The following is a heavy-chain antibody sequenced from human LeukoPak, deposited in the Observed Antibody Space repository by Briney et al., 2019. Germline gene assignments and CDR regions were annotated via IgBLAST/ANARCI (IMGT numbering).Heavy chain of an antibody. CDR2: ILPGDSDT. D-gene: IGHD3-22*01. V-gene: IGHV5-51*01. CDR1: GYSFTSYW. Sequence: GESLKISCWGSGYSFTSYWIGWVRQMPGKGLEWGGIILPGDSDTRYSPSFQGQVTISADKSISTASLQWSSLQASDTAMYYCARRDYFDSSGSAATFDLWGQGTMVTLSS. J-gene: IGHJ3*01. CDR3: ARRDYFDSSGSAATFDL.